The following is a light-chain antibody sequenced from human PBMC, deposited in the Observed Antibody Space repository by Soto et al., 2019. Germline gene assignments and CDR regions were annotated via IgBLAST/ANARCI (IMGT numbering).Light chain of an antibody. CDR2: DAS. J-gene: IGKJ4*01. Sequence: DIQMTQSPSTLSGSVVDGVTITCRASQTISSWLAWYQQKPGKAPKLLIYDASSLESGVPSRFSGSGSGTEFTLTIAGLQPEDFATYYCQQYESYSPLTFGGGTKVDIK. V-gene: IGKV1-5*01. CDR1: QTISSW. CDR3: QQYESYSPLT.